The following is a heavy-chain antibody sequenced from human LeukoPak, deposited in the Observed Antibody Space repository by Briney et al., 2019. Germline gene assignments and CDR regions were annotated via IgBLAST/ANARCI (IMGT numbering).Heavy chain of an antibody. V-gene: IGHV1-69*06. Sequence: SVKVSCKASGGTFSSYAISWVRQAPGQGLEWMGGIIPIFGTANYAQKFQGRVTITADKSTSTAYMELSSLRSEDTAVYYCARGETPTMVPDYWGQGTLVTVSS. D-gene: IGHD4/OR15-4a*01. CDR2: IIPIFGTA. CDR3: ARGETPTMVPDY. J-gene: IGHJ4*02. CDR1: GGTFSSYA.